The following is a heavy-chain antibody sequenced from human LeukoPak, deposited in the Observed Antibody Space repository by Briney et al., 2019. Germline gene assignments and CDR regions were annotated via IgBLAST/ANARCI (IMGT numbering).Heavy chain of an antibody. J-gene: IGHJ4*02. CDR3: SRQVVGNDY. CDR2: INHSGYT. CDR1: GESSFSNYY. D-gene: IGHD3-22*01. V-gene: IGHV4-34*01. Sequence: PSETLSLTCAVYGESSFSNYYWSWIRQTPGGALEWIGEINHSGYTNYNPSLKSRVTLSIDTSKNQFSLRLNPVTAADTAVYYCSRQVVGNDYWGQGTLVTVSS.